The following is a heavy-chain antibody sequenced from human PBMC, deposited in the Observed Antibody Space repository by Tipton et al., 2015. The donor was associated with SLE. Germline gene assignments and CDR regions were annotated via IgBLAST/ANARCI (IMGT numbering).Heavy chain of an antibody. CDR1: GGSISSGGYY. CDR2: IYYTGTTT. J-gene: IGHJ5*02. D-gene: IGHD5-18*01. Sequence: TLSLTCTVSGGSISSGGYYWSWIRQPPGKGLEWFGSIYYTGTTTYYNSFLKSRVTMSVDTSKNQFSLRLTSVIAADTAVYYCARLHGYSYGLNWFDPWGQGTLISVSS. CDR3: ARLHGYSYGLNWFDP. V-gene: IGHV4-39*07.